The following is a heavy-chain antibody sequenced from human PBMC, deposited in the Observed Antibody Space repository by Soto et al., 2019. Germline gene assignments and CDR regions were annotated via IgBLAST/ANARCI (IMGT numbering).Heavy chain of an antibody. J-gene: IGHJ4*02. CDR3: ARSARNWDSFDY. CDR2: IWYDGSNK. D-gene: IGHD7-27*01. CDR1: GFTFSSYG. Sequence: GGVLRLSCAASGFTFSSYGMHWVRQAPGKGLEWVAVIWYDGSNKYYADSVKGRFTISRDNSKNTLYLQMNSLRAEDTAVYYCARSARNWDSFDYWGQGTLVTVSS. V-gene: IGHV3-33*01.